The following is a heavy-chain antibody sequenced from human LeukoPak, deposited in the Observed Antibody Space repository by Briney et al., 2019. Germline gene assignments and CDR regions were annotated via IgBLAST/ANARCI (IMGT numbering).Heavy chain of an antibody. CDR2: ISSSSSYI. D-gene: IGHD3-16*01. CDR3: ARAFRGYFDY. V-gene: IGHV3-21*01. CDR1: GFIFNDFW. J-gene: IGHJ4*02. Sequence: PGGSLRLSCTASGFIFNDFWMSWVRQAPGKGLEWVSSISSSSSYIYYADSVKGRFTISRDNAKNSLYLQMNSLRAEDTAVYYCARAFRGYFDYWGQGTLVTVSS.